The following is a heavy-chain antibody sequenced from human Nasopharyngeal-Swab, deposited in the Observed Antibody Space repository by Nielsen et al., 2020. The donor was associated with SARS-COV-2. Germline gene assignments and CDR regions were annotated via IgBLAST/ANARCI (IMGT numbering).Heavy chain of an antibody. CDR1: GYTFTSYV. D-gene: IGHD3-3*01. CDR2: ISAYNGNT. CDR3: ARDDSSNYDFWSGYYTSFDY. Sequence: ASVNVSCKSSGYTFTSYVISWVRQAPGQGLEWMGWISAYNGNTNYAQKLQGRVTMTTDTSTSTAYMELRSLRSADTAVYYCARDDSSNYDFWSGYYTSFDYWGQGTLVNVSS. J-gene: IGHJ4*02. V-gene: IGHV1-18*01.